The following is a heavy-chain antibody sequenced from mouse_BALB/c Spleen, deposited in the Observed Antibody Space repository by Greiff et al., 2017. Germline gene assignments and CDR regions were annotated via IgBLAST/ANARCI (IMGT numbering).Heavy chain of an antibody. CDR3: TRPYGHDEWYAY. Sequence: EVQLQESGPGLVKPSQSLSLTCTVTGYSITSDYAWNWIRQFPGNKLEWMGYISYSGSTSYNPSLKSRISITRDTSQNQFSLQLNSVTTEDTAPYYWTRPYGHDEWYAYWGQGSLVTVSA. D-gene: IGHD2-2*01. V-gene: IGHV3-2*02. CDR1: GYSITSDYA. CDR2: ISYSGST. J-gene: IGHJ3*01.